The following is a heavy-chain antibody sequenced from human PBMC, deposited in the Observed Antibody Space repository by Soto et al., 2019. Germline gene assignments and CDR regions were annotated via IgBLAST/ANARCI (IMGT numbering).Heavy chain of an antibody. J-gene: IGHJ4*02. Sequence: GGSLRLSCAASGFTFSSYAMSWVRQAPGKGLEWVSAISGSGGSTYYADSVKGRFTISRDSSKNTLYLQMNSLRAEDTAVYYCAKHPASYYYDSSGYLAYWGQGTLVTVSS. CDR2: ISGSGGST. CDR1: GFTFSSYA. CDR3: AKHPASYYYDSSGYLAY. D-gene: IGHD3-22*01. V-gene: IGHV3-23*01.